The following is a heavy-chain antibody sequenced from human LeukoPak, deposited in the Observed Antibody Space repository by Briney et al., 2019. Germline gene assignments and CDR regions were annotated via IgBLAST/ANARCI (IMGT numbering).Heavy chain of an antibody. CDR1: GFTFSIFG. J-gene: IGHJ4*02. Sequence: GGSLRLSCAASGFTFSIFGMSWARQAPGKGLEWVSGISNGGDNTYYADSVKGRFTISRDNSKNTLYLQMNSLRAEDTAVYYCAKGIAGFDYWGQGTLVTVSS. D-gene: IGHD2-21*01. V-gene: IGHV3-23*01. CDR2: ISNGGDNT. CDR3: AKGIAGFDY.